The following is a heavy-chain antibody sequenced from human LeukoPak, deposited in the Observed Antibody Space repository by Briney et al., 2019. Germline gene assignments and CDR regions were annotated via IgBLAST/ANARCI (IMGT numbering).Heavy chain of an antibody. CDR3: ARDGAARPYDY. CDR1: GASFSGYY. D-gene: IGHD6-6*01. Sequence: KSSETLSLTFAVYGASFSGYYWSWIRQPPGKGLEWIGEINHSGSTNYNPSLKSRVTISVDTSKNQFSLKLSSVTAADTAVYYCARDGAARPYDYWGQGTLVTVSS. J-gene: IGHJ4*02. V-gene: IGHV4-34*01. CDR2: INHSGST.